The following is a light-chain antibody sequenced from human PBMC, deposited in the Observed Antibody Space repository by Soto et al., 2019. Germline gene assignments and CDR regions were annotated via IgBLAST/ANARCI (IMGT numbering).Light chain of an antibody. CDR3: SSYTSSSTEV. V-gene: IGLV2-14*03. CDR2: DVN. Sequence: QSVLTQPPSVSGSPGQSITISCTGTSSDVGGYNYVSWYQHHPGKAPKLLIYDVNSRPSGVSDRFSGSKSGNTASLTISGLQAEDEADYYCSSYTSSSTEVFGTGTKVTVL. J-gene: IGLJ1*01. CDR1: SSDVGGYNY.